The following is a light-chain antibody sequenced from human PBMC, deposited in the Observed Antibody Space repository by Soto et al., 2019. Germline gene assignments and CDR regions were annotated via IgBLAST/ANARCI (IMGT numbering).Light chain of an antibody. J-gene: IGKJ1*01. CDR2: GAS. Sequence: ELVLTQSPGTLSLSPGERATLSCRASQSVSSTYLAWYQQKPGQAPSLLIYGASSRATGIPDRISGSGSGTDFTLSISSLEPEDFAVYYCQQFGSSRWTFGQGTKVEIK. CDR3: QQFGSSRWT. V-gene: IGKV3-20*01. CDR1: QSVSSTY.